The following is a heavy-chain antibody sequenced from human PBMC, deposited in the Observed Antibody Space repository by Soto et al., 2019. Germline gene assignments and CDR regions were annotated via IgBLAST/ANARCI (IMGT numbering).Heavy chain of an antibody. J-gene: IGHJ6*02. CDR1: GGSFSGYY. CDR2: INQSGST. CDR3: ARPTRQWLGLRYYYGMDV. D-gene: IGHD6-19*01. Sequence: QVQLQQWGAGLLKPSETLSLTCAVYGGSFSGYYWSWIRQPPGKGLEWIGEINQSGSTNYNPSLKRRDTTSGDTYKKQFSLKRSSVTAADTAVYYCARPTRQWLGLRYYYGMDVWGQGTTVTVSS. V-gene: IGHV4-34*01.